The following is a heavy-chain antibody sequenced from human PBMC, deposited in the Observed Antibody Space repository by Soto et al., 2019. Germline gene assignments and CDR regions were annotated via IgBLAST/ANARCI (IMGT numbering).Heavy chain of an antibody. CDR1: GYTFTSHG. V-gene: IGHV1-18*01. Sequence: GASVKVSCKASGYTFTSHGISWVRQAPGQGLEWMGWISAHNGDTNYAQKLQGRVTVTTDTPTNTAYMELRGLRSEDTAVYYCARMVRGSNIDYYYYMDVWGKGTTVTVSS. CDR2: ISAHNGDT. D-gene: IGHD3-10*01. CDR3: ARMVRGSNIDYYYYMDV. J-gene: IGHJ6*03.